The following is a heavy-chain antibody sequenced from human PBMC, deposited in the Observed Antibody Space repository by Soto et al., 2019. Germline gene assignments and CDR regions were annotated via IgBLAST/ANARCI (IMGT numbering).Heavy chain of an antibody. V-gene: IGHV3-30*03. Sequence: GGSLRLSCAASGFTFSTYGMHWVRQAPGKGLEWVALISYDGTNKYYGDSVKGRFTXSRXXXXXXXXXXXXXXXXXXXXVYXXAXHSGNYWNHFXYWGXX. D-gene: IGHD1-26*01. CDR3: AXHSGNYWNHFXY. CDR1: GFTFSTYG. J-gene: IGHJ4*02. CDR2: ISYDGTNK.